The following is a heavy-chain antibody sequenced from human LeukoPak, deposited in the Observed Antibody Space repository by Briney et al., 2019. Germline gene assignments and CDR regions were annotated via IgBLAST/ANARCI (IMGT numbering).Heavy chain of an antibody. D-gene: IGHD4-17*01. CDR3: ARDGLDGDDAFDI. CDR2: MYHSGST. CDR1: GGSISSGGYS. J-gene: IGHJ3*02. V-gene: IGHV4-30-2*01. Sequence: SETLSHTCAVSGGSISSGGYSWSWIRQPPGKGLEWIGYMYHSGSTYYNPSLKSRVTISVDRSKNQFSLKLSSVTAADTAVYYCARDGLDGDDAFDIWGQGTMVTVSS.